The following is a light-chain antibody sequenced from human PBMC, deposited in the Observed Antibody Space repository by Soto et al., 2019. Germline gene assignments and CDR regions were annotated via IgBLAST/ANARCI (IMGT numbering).Light chain of an antibody. CDR1: QSVSSN. J-gene: IGKJ2*01. CDR2: GAS. CDR3: QQYNNWPPYT. Sequence: EIVMTQSPATLSVSPGERATLSCRASQSVSSNLAWYQQKPGQAPRLLIYGASTRATGIPARFSRSGSGTEFTLTISSLQSEDFAVYYCQQYNNWPPYTFGQGTKLEIK. V-gene: IGKV3-15*01.